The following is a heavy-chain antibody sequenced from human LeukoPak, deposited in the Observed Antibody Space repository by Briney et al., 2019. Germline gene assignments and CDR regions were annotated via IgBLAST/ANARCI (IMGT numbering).Heavy chain of an antibody. D-gene: IGHD1-7*01. CDR3: ARDRSPYGITGTTNY. J-gene: IGHJ4*02. Sequence: GGSLRLSCAASGFTFSTYGMLWVRQAPGQEPEWVALIRYDGSNKYYADSVKGRFTISRDNAKNSLYLQMNSLRAEDTAVYYCARDRSPYGITGTTNYWGQGTLVTVSS. CDR1: GFTFSTYG. V-gene: IGHV3-30*02. CDR2: IRYDGSNK.